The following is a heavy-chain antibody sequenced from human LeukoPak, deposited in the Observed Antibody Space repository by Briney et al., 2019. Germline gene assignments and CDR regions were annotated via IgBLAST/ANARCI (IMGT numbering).Heavy chain of an antibody. V-gene: IGHV3-21*03. CDR1: GHTFTGYS. Sequence: GGSLRHSCAPSGHTFTGYSMNWVRQAPGKGREWVSSIDISSLDVFYAYSVKGGFTISRDNAKNSLYLQIKSVRAEDTALYFISRDWWGPRVYWGERIVVTVSS. J-gene: IGHJ4*02. D-gene: IGHD2-21*02. CDR2: IDISSLDV. CDR3: SRDWWGPRVY.